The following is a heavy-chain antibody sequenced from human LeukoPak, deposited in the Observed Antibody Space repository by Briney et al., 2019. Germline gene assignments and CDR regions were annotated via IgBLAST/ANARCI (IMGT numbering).Heavy chain of an antibody. D-gene: IGHD3-10*01. J-gene: IGHJ4*02. CDR3: SRPLSFGELFRLDY. CDR1: GFTFSNYA. V-gene: IGHV3-21*05. CDR2: ISRSGSYT. Sequence: GGSLRLSCAASGFTFSNYAMNWVRQAPGKGLEWVSYISRSGSYTYYTDSVKGRFTVSRDNAKNSLFLQMDGLRAEDTAVYYCSRPLSFGELFRLDYWGQGILVTVSS.